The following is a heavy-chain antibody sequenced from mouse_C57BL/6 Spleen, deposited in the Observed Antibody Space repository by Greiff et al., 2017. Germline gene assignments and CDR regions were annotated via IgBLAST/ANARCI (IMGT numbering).Heavy chain of an antibody. Sequence: EVKLVESGGGLVKPGGSLKLSCAASGFTFSDYGMHWVRQAPEKGLEWVAYISSGSSTIYYADTVKGRFTISRENSKNTLFLQMTSLRSEDTAMYYCARQGNFPDYWGQGTTLTVSS. D-gene: IGHD2-1*01. V-gene: IGHV5-17*01. CDR3: ARQGNFPDY. CDR2: ISSGSSTI. CDR1: GFTFSDYG. J-gene: IGHJ2*01.